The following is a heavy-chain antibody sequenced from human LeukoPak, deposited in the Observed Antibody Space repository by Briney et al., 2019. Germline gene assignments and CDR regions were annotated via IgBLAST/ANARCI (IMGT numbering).Heavy chain of an antibody. CDR2: IYYGGST. CDR3: ARLVTIFGVVILYMDV. V-gene: IGHV4-59*01. Sequence: SETLSLTCTVPGGSISSYYWSWIRQPPGKGLEWIGYIYYGGSTNYNPSLKSRVTISVDTSKNQFSLKLSSVTAADTAVYYCARLVTIFGVVILYMDVWGKGTTVTVSS. CDR1: GGSISSYY. J-gene: IGHJ6*03. D-gene: IGHD3-3*01.